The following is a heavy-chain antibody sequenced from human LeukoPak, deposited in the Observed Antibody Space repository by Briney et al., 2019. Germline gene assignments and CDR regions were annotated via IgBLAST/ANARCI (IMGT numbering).Heavy chain of an antibody. CDR3: AREPWEQWLYYYGMDV. Sequence: GGSLRLSCAASGFSFSSSPMAWVRQAPGKGLEWVSIIDSTGFSTRDADSVKGRFSISRDNSKNTLYLQMNSLRAEDTAVYYCAREPWEQWLYYYGMDVWGQGTTVTVSS. J-gene: IGHJ6*02. CDR2: IDSTGFST. V-gene: IGHV3-23*01. CDR1: GFSFSSSP. D-gene: IGHD6-19*01.